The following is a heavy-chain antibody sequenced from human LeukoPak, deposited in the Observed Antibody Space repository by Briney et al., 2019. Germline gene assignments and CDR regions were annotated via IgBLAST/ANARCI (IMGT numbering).Heavy chain of an antibody. CDR1: GGTFSSYA. J-gene: IGHJ3*02. D-gene: IGHD3-3*01. CDR2: IIPIFGTA. Sequence: SVKVSCKASGGTFSSYAISWVRQAPGQGLEWMGGIIPIFGTANYAQKFQGRVTITTDESTSTAYMELSSLRSEDTAVYYCARENTYYDFWSGYSPDAFGIWGQGTMVTVSS. CDR3: ARENTYYDFWSGYSPDAFGI. V-gene: IGHV1-69*05.